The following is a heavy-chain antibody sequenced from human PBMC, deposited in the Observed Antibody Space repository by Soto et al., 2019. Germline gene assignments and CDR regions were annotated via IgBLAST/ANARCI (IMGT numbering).Heavy chain of an antibody. Sequence: QVQVVQSGAEVKKPGDSVKVSCRASGYTFTGHAIHWVRQAPGQSLEWMGWNDGGNGRTQYAQRFQXXXTLTXXTXXXXXXXXXXSXXSXXXAVYXCXXEAGRTGDLXXWGQ. J-gene: IGHJ1*01. CDR2: NDGGNGRT. CDR3: XXEAGRTGDLXX. V-gene: IGHV1-3*01. CDR1: GYTFTGHA. D-gene: IGHD7-27*01.